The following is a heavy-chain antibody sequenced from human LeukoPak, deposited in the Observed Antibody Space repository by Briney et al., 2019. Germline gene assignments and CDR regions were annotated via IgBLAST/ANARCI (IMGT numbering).Heavy chain of an antibody. Sequence: PSETLSLTCAVYGGSFSGYYWSWIRQPPGKGLEWIGEINYSGTTNYNPSLKSRVTISVDTSKNQFSLKLSSVTAADTAVYYCARGPQWELHKGLDYWGQGTLVTVSS. CDR3: ARGPQWELHKGLDY. J-gene: IGHJ4*02. CDR1: GGSFSGYY. CDR2: INYSGTT. V-gene: IGHV4-34*01. D-gene: IGHD1-26*01.